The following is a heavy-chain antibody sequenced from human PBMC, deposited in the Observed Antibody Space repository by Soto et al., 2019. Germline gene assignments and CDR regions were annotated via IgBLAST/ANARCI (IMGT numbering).Heavy chain of an antibody. CDR2: INAGNGNT. Sequence: ASVKVSCKASGYTFTSYAMHWVRQAPGQRLEWMGWINAGNGNTKYSQKFQGRVTITRDTSASTAYMELSSLRSEDTAVYYCARGPVYRGAFDIWGKGTRVTVSS. D-gene: IGHD4-4*01. CDR1: GYTFTSYA. CDR3: ARGPVYRGAFDI. J-gene: IGHJ3*02. V-gene: IGHV1-3*01.